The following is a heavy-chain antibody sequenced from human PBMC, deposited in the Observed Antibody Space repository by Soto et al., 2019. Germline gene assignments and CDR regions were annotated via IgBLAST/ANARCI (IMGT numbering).Heavy chain of an antibody. CDR1: GDSVFSNGIA. V-gene: IGHV6-1*01. D-gene: IGHD6-13*01. Sequence: SQTLSLTCDISGDSVFSNGIAWNWIRQSPSRGLEWLGRTYYKSRWYNDYAVSVKSRLIVNLDTSKNQFSPRLNSVTAEDTAVYYCARGRSSSFDFWGQGTLVTVSS. CDR2: TYYKSRWYN. J-gene: IGHJ4*02. CDR3: ARGRSSSFDF.